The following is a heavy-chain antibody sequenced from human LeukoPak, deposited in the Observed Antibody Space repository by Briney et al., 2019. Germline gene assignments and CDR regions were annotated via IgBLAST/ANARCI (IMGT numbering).Heavy chain of an antibody. J-gene: IGHJ5*02. D-gene: IGHD3-10*01. Sequence: SETLSLTCNVSGGSISRYYWSWIRQPPGKGLEWIGYIYYSGSTNYNPSLKSRVTISVDTSKNQFSLKLSSVTAADTAVYYCARGLYDMVRGVGGGWFDPWGQGTLVTVSS. V-gene: IGHV4-59*01. CDR2: IYYSGST. CDR1: GGSISRYY. CDR3: ARGLYDMVRGVGGGWFDP.